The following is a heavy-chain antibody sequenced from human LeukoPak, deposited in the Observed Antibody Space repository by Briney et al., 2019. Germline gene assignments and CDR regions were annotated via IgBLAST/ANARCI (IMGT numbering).Heavy chain of an antibody. J-gene: IGHJ4*02. Sequence: GASVKVSCKASGYTFTSYGISWVRQAPGQGLERMGWISAYNGNTNYAQKLQGRVTMTTDTSTSTAYMELRSLRSDDTAVYYCARSSRYSSSSHLDYWGQGTLVTVSS. D-gene: IGHD6-13*01. CDR2: ISAYNGNT. CDR1: GYTFTSYG. CDR3: ARSSRYSSSSHLDY. V-gene: IGHV1-18*01.